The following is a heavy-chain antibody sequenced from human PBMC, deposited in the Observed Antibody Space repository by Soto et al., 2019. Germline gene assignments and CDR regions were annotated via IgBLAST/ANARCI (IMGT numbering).Heavy chain of an antibody. CDR3: ARGYCSGGSCYEDAFDI. D-gene: IGHD2-15*01. CDR2: IYYSGST. Sequence: SETLSLTCTVSGGSISSGGYYWSWIRQHPGKGLEWIGYIYYSGSTYYNPSLKSRVTISVDTSKNQFSLKLSSVTAADTAVYYCARGYCSGGSCYEDAFDIWGQGTMVTVSS. V-gene: IGHV4-31*03. CDR1: GGSISSGGYY. J-gene: IGHJ3*02.